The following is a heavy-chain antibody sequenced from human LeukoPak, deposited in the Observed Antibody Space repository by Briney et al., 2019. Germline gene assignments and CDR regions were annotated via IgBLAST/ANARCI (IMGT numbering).Heavy chain of an antibody. V-gene: IGHV3-48*04. Sequence: GGSLRLSCAASGFTFSSYGMSWVRQAPGKGLECVADISGSGSRTYYADSVKGRFTISRDNAKNSLYLQMNSLRAEDTAVYYCARGAVAGPPYFDYWGQGTLVTVSS. D-gene: IGHD5-12*01. CDR1: GFTFSSYG. CDR3: ARGAVAGPPYFDY. CDR2: ISGSGSRT. J-gene: IGHJ4*02.